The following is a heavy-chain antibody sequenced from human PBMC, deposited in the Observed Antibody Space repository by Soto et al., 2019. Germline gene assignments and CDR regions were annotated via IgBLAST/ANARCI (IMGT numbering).Heavy chain of an antibody. D-gene: IGHD3-22*01. CDR3: AKERTYYYDSSGYSHDAFDI. V-gene: IGHV3-21*01. Sequence: PGGSLRLSCAASGFTFSSYSMNWVRQAPGKGLEWVSSISSSSSYIYYADSVKGRFTISRDNAKNSLYLQMNSLRAEDTAVYYCAKERTYYYDSSGYSHDAFDIWGQGTMVTVSS. CDR1: GFTFSSYS. J-gene: IGHJ3*02. CDR2: ISSSSSYI.